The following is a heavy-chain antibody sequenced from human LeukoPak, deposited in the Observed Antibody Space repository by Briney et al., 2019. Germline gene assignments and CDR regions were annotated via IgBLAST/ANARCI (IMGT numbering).Heavy chain of an antibody. CDR2: INPSGGST. Sequence: ASVKVSCKASGFTFTGYYLHWVRRAPGQGLEWMGIINPSGGSTNYAQKLQGRVTMTTDTSTSTAYMELRSLRSDDTAVYYCARDGYSSELDYWGQGTLVTVSS. D-gene: IGHD6-25*01. V-gene: IGHV1-46*01. CDR3: ARDGYSSELDY. CDR1: GFTFTGYY. J-gene: IGHJ4*02.